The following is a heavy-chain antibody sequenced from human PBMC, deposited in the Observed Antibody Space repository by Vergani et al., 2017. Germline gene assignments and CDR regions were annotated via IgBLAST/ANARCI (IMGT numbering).Heavy chain of an antibody. CDR1: GGSISSYY. CDR3: ARCTYDSSGYYLFDY. CDR2: IYYSGST. D-gene: IGHD3-22*01. J-gene: IGHJ4*02. V-gene: IGHV4-59*12. Sequence: QVQLQESGPGLVKPSETLSLTCTVSGGSISSYYWSWTRQPPGKGLEWIGYIYYSGSTYYNPSLKSRVTISVDTSKNQFSLKLSSVTAADTAVYYCARCTYDSSGYYLFDYWGQGTLVTVSS.